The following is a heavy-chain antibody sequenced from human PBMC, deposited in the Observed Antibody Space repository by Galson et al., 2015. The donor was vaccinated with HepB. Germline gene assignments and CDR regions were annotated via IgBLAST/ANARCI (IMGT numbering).Heavy chain of an antibody. J-gene: IGHJ4*02. Sequence: SVKVSCKASGYTFTSYYMHWVRQAPGQGLEWMGIINPSGGSTSYAQKFQGRVTMTRDTSTSTVYMELSSLRSEDTAVYYCARDCPLYYYDSSGYSGTRVCFDYWGQGTLVTVSS. D-gene: IGHD3-22*01. CDR3: ARDCPLYYYDSSGYSGTRVCFDY. V-gene: IGHV1-46*01. CDR1: GYTFTSYY. CDR2: INPSGGST.